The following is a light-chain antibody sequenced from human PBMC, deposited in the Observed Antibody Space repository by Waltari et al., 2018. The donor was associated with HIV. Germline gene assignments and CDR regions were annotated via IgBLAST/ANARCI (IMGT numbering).Light chain of an antibody. Sequence: DIVMTQSPDSLAVSLGERATINCKSSQSVLYSSNNKNYLAWYQQKPRQPPKLLIYWASTRESGVPDRFSGSGSGTDFTLTSSSLQAEDVAVYYCQQYDSTPYTFGQGTKLEIK. CDR3: QQYDSTPYT. CDR2: WAS. CDR1: QSVLYSSNNKNY. V-gene: IGKV4-1*01. J-gene: IGKJ2*01.